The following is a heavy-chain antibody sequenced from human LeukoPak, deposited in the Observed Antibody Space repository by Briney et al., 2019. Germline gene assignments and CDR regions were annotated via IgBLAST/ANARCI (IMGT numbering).Heavy chain of an antibody. J-gene: IGHJ4*02. D-gene: IGHD6-25*01. CDR1: GGSITTTNF. V-gene: IGHV4-4*02. Sequence: SGTLSLTCGVSGGSITTTNFWSWVRQTPGQGLEWIGEVSVSGLSDYNPSLRGRGTMALDPSKNHLSLKLPSVTAADTAVYYCTRENAAFSPFGYWGQGTLVTV. CDR2: VSVSGLS. CDR3: TRENAAFSPFGY.